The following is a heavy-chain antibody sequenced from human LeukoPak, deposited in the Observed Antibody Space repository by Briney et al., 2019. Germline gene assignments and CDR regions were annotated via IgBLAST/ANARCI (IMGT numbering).Heavy chain of an antibody. CDR1: GFTFDDYA. V-gene: IGHV3-9*01. D-gene: IGHD1-1*01. Sequence: GGSLRLSCAASGFTFDDYAMHWVRQAPGKGLAWVSGISWNSGSIGYADSVKGRFTISRDNSKNTLYLQMNSLRAEDTAVYYCAKYSRYNCNDKPGARFDPWGQGTLVTVSS. J-gene: IGHJ5*02. CDR3: AKYSRYNCNDKPGARFDP. CDR2: ISWNSGSI.